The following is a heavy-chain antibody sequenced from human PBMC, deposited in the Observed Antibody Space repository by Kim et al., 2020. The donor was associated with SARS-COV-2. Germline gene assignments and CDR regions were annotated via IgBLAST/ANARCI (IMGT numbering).Heavy chain of an antibody. Sequence: SETLSLTCTVSGGSISSYYWSWIRQPPGKGLEWIGYIYYSGSTNYNPSLKSRVTISVDTSKNQFSLKLSSVTAADTAVYYCARVGRGGELPYDYWGQGTLVTVSS. CDR1: GGSISSYY. CDR3: ARVGRGGELPYDY. V-gene: IGHV4-59*01. CDR2: IYYSGST. D-gene: IGHD1-26*01. J-gene: IGHJ4*02.